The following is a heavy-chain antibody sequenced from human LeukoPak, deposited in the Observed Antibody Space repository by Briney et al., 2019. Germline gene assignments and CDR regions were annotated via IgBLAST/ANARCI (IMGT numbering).Heavy chain of an antibody. CDR1: GYTFTSYG. V-gene: IGHV1-18*01. J-gene: IGHJ6*02. CDR3: ARDVDPSGDIFYYYYGMDV. Sequence: ASVTVSCTASGYTFTSYGISWVRQAPGQGLEWMGWISAYNGNTNYAQKLQGRVTMTTDTSTSTAYMELRSLRSDDTAVYYCARDVDPSGDIFYYYYGMDVWGQGTTVTVSS. D-gene: IGHD4-17*01. CDR2: ISAYNGNT.